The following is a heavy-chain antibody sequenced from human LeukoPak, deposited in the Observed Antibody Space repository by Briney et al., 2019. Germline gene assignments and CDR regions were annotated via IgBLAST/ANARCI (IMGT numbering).Heavy chain of an antibody. V-gene: IGHV3-21*01. CDR3: ARGPPYYYGSGSYYRPRTYGMDV. CDR2: ISSSSSYI. CDR1: GFTFSSYS. Sequence: GGSLRLSRAASGFTFSSYSMNWVRQAPGKGLEWVSSISSSSSYIYYADSVKGRFTISRDNAKNSLYLQMNSLRAEDTAVYYCARGPPYYYGSGSYYRPRTYGMDVWGQGTTVTVSS. D-gene: IGHD3-10*01. J-gene: IGHJ6*02.